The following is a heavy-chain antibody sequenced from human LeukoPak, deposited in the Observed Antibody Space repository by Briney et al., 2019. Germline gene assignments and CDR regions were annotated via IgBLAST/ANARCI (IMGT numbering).Heavy chain of an antibody. V-gene: IGHV3-30-3*01. D-gene: IGHD3-22*01. CDR1: GYTFTGYY. CDR2: ISYDGSNK. CDR3: ARARWGYYDSSGYLPSTPGLLDY. J-gene: IGHJ4*02. Sequence: SCKASGYTFTGYYMHWVRQAPGKGLEWVAVISYDGSNKYYADSVKGRFTISRDNSKNTLYLQMNSLRAEDTAVYYCARARWGYYDSSGYLPSTPGLLDYWGQGTLVTVSS.